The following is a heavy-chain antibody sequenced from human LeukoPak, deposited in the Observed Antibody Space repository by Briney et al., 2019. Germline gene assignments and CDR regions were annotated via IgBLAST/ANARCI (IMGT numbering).Heavy chain of an antibody. CDR3: ARNPLYYDYVWGSYRYAAFDI. J-gene: IGHJ3*02. Sequence: SETLSLTCTVSGGSISSGSYYWSWIRQPAGKGLEWIGRIYTSGSTNYNPSLKSRVTISVDTSKNQFSLKLSSVTAADTAVYYCARNPLYYDYVWGSYRYAAFDIWGQGTMVTVSS. V-gene: IGHV4-61*02. CDR1: GGSISSGSYY. CDR2: IYTSGST. D-gene: IGHD3-16*02.